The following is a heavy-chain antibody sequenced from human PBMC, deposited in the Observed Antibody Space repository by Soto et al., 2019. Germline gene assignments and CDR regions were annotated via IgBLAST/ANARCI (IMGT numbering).Heavy chain of an antibody. CDR3: TKDLGSACGDCGMDV. D-gene: IGHD6-25*01. V-gene: IGHV3-9*01. CDR2: LSWNSGRI. Sequence: PGGSLRLSCAASGFTLDDYAMHWVRQAPRKGLEWVSGLSWNSGRIGYADSVKGRFTISRDNAKNSLYLQMNSLRAEDTAFYYCTKDLGSACGDCGMDVWGQGTTVTVSS. CDR1: GFTLDDYA. J-gene: IGHJ6*02.